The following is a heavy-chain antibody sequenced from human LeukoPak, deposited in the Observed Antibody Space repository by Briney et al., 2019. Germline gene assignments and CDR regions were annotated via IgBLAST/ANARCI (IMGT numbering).Heavy chain of an antibody. CDR2: ISSGSTI. J-gene: IGHJ4*02. CDR3: ARDKWGGFDY. Sequence: AGGSLRLSCAASGFTFSSYEMNWVRQAPGKGLEWVSYISSGSTIYYADSVKGRFTISRDNAKNSLYLQMNSLRAEDTAVYYCARDKWGGFDYWGQGTLVTVSS. V-gene: IGHV3-48*03. D-gene: IGHD7-27*01. CDR1: GFTFSSYE.